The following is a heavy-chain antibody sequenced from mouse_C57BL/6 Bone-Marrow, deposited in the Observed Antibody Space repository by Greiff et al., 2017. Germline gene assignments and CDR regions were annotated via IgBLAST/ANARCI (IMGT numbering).Heavy chain of an antibody. D-gene: IGHD2-3*01. J-gene: IGHJ3*01. Sequence: EVKLVESGGGLVKPGGSLKLSCAASGFTFSDYGMHWVRQAPEKGLEWVAYISSGSSTIYYADTVKGRFTISRENAKNTLFLQMTSLRSEDTAMYYCARLGLLRFAYWGQGTLVTVSA. CDR2: ISSGSSTI. CDR1: GFTFSDYG. CDR3: ARLGLLRFAY. V-gene: IGHV5-17*01.